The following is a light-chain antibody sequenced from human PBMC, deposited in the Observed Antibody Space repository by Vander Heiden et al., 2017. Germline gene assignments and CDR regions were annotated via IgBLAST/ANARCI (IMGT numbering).Light chain of an antibody. CDR3: QQSDSTPYT. CDR2: AAS. V-gene: IGKV1-39*01. CDR1: QSISSY. Sequence: IQMTQSPSSLSASVGDRVTITCRASQSISSYLNWYQQKPGKAPKLLIYAASSLQSGVPSRFSGSGSGTDFTLTISRLQPEDFATYYCQQSDSTPYTFGGGTKVEIK. J-gene: IGKJ4*01.